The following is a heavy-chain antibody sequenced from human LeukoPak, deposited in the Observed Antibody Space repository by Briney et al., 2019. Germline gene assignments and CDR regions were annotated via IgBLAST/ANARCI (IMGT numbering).Heavy chain of an antibody. CDR3: ATVAGDCSGGRCYLLRFDY. CDR1: GFTFSSYW. Sequence: GGSLRLSCAASGFTFSSYWMSWVRQAPGKGLEWVANIKLDGTTKDYVDSVKGRFTIFGDNAKNSLYLQMNNLRGDDTAVYYCATVAGDCSGGRCYLLRFDYWGQGTLVTVSS. CDR2: IKLDGTTK. J-gene: IGHJ4*02. V-gene: IGHV3-7*01. D-gene: IGHD2-15*01.